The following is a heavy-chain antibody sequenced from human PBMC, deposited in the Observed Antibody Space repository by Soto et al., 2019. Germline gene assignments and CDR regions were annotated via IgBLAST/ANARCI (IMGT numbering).Heavy chain of an antibody. Sequence: GGSLRLSCAASGFTFSSYAMSWVRQAPGKGLEWVSAISGSVRSTYYADSVKGRFTISRDNSKNTLYLQMNSLRAEDSAVYYCAKSPGSGWAYYYYGMDVWGQGTTVTAP. CDR1: GFTFSSYA. D-gene: IGHD6-19*01. J-gene: IGHJ6*02. CDR3: AKSPGSGWAYYYYGMDV. CDR2: ISGSVRST. V-gene: IGHV3-23*01.